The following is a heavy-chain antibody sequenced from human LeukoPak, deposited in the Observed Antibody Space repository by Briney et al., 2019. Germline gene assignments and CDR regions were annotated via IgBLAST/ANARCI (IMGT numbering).Heavy chain of an antibody. J-gene: IGHJ3*02. D-gene: IGHD3-10*01. Sequence: PSETLSLTCAVYGGSFSGYYWSWLRQPPGKGLEWIGEINHSGSTNYNPSLKSRVTISVDTSKNQFSLKLSSVTAADTAVYYCARHFRGTYYYGSGSYYRHAFDIWGQGTMVTVSS. CDR3: ARHFRGTYYYGSGSYYRHAFDI. CDR1: GGSFSGYY. V-gene: IGHV4-34*01. CDR2: INHSGST.